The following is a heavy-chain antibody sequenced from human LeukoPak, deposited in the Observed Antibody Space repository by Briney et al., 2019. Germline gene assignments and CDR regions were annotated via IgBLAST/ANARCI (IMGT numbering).Heavy chain of an antibody. D-gene: IGHD2-15*01. Sequence: ASVKASCTASGYTFTAYYMHWVRQAPGQGLEWMGWINPNSGGTNYAQKFQGWVTMTRDTSISTAYMELSRLRSDDTAVYYCATPVAVPEYYYYGMDVWGQGTTVIVSS. CDR2: INPNSGGT. CDR1: GYTFTAYY. CDR3: ATPVAVPEYYYYGMDV. J-gene: IGHJ6*02. V-gene: IGHV1-2*04.